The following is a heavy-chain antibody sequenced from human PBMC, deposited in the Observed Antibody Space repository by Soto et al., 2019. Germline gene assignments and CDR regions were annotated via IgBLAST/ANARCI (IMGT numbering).Heavy chain of an antibody. Sequence: QVQLVESGGGVVQPGRSLRLSCAASGFTFSSYGMHWVRQAPGKGLEWVAVIWYDGSNKYYADSVKGRFTISRDNSKITLYLQMNSLRAEDTAVYYCAREKTIYGMDVWGQGTTVTVSS. J-gene: IGHJ6*02. CDR3: AREKTIYGMDV. D-gene: IGHD2-21*01. CDR2: IWYDGSNK. V-gene: IGHV3-33*01. CDR1: GFTFSSYG.